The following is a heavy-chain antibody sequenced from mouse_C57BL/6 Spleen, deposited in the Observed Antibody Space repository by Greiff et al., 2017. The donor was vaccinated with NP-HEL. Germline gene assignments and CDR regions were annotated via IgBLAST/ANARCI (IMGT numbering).Heavy chain of an antibody. Sequence: EVNVVESGGGLVQPGGSLKLSCAASGFTFSDYYMYWVRQTPEKRLEWVAYISNGGGSTYYPDTVKGRFTISRDNAKNTLYLQMSRLKSEDTAMYYCARKVATDAMDYWGQGTSVTVSS. CDR2: ISNGGGST. V-gene: IGHV5-12*01. D-gene: IGHD1-1*01. J-gene: IGHJ4*01. CDR1: GFTFSDYY. CDR3: ARKVATDAMDY.